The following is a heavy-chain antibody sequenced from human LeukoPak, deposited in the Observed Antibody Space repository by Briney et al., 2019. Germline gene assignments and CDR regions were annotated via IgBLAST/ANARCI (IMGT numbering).Heavy chain of an antibody. V-gene: IGHV4-31*03. Sequence: PSQTLSLTCTVSGGSISSGGYYWSWIRQHPGKGLEWIGYIYYSGSTYYNPSLKSRVTISVDTSKNQFSLELSSVTAADTAVYYCASTIAAAGYNWFDPWGQGTLVTVSS. CDR1: GGSISSGGYY. J-gene: IGHJ5*02. CDR2: IYYSGST. D-gene: IGHD6-13*01. CDR3: ASTIAAAGYNWFDP.